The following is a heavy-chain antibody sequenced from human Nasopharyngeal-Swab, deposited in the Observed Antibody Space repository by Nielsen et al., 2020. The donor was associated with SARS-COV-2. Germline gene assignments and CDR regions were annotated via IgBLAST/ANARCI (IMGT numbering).Heavy chain of an antibody. Sequence: SETLSLTCTVSGGSISSSSYYWGWIRQPPGKGLEWIGSIYYSGSTYYNPSLKSRVTISVDTSKNQFSLKLSSVTAADTAVYCCARIPREYWFDPWGQGTLVTVSS. CDR1: GGSISSSSYY. D-gene: IGHD3-10*01. CDR2: IYYSGST. J-gene: IGHJ5*02. CDR3: ARIPREYWFDP. V-gene: IGHV4-39*07.